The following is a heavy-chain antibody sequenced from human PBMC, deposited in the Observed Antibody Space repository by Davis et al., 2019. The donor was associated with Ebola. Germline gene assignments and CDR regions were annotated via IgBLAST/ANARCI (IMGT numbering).Heavy chain of an antibody. D-gene: IGHD3-10*01. CDR2: INHSGST. J-gene: IGHJ4*02. Sequence: MPSETLSLTCAVYGGSFSGYYWSWIRQPPGKGLEWIGEINHSGSTNYNPSLKSRVTISVDTSKNQFSLKLNSVTAADTAVYYCARQGYYDSGSYYYFGYWGQGTLVTVSS. CDR3: ARQGYYDSGSYYYFGY. V-gene: IGHV4-34*01. CDR1: GGSFSGYY.